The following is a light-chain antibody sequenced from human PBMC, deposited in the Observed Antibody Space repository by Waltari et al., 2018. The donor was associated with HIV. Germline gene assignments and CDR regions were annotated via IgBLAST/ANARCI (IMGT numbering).Light chain of an antibody. CDR3: SSYAGSNKWV. V-gene: IGLV2-8*01. Sequence: SALTQPPSASGSPGQSVTISCPGTNSDVVGYNFFSWYQQYPGKAPKVMICEVSNRPSGVPDRFSGYRSGNTASLTVSGLQAEDEADDYCSSYAGSNKWVFGGGTKWTVL. CDR2: EVS. CDR1: NSDVVGYNF. J-gene: IGLJ3*02.